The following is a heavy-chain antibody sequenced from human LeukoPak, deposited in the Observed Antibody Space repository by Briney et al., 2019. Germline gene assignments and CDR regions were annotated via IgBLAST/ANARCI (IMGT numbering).Heavy chain of an antibody. CDR1: GFTFSTYG. D-gene: IGHD3-10*01. CDR3: ARDIAVVRGVMDY. Sequence: GGSLRLSCAASGFTFSTYGMHWVRQAPGKGLEWVGVIWYDGSNKYYADSVKGRFTISRDNSKNTLYLQMNSLKAEDTAVYCCARDIAVVRGVMDYRGQGTLVTVSS. CDR2: IWYDGSNK. V-gene: IGHV3-33*01. J-gene: IGHJ4*02.